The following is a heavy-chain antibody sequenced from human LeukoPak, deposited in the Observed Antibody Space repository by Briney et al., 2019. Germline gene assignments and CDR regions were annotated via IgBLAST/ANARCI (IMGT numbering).Heavy chain of an antibody. D-gene: IGHD3-22*01. V-gene: IGHV3-33*08. CDR2: IWFDGSKK. Sequence: GGSLRLSCAASGFTFSSYAMNWVRQAPGKGLEWVAVIWFDGSKKYYVDSVKGRFTISRDNSKNTLYLQMNSLRAEGTAVYYCARGYDSSGFYTNFDYWGQGTLVTVPS. J-gene: IGHJ4*02. CDR1: GFTFSSYA. CDR3: ARGYDSSGFYTNFDY.